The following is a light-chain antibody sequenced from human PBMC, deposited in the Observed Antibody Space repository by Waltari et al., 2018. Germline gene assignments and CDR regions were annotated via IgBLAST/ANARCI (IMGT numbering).Light chain of an antibody. CDR3: SSYISSDTLEL. CDR2: DVS. V-gene: IGLV2-14*03. Sequence: HSALTQPASVSGSPGQSISLSCTGSSRDLGNSNYVSWYQQHPGKAPKLMIFDVSNRPSGFSNRFSGSKSGNTATLTISGLQAEDEADYYCSSYISSDTLELFGGGTSLTVL. CDR1: SRDLGNSNY. J-gene: IGLJ2*01.